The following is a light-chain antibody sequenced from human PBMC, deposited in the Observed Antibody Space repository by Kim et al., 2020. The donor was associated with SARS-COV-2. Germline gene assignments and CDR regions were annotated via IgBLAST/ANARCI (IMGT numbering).Light chain of an antibody. CDR2: DAS. V-gene: IGKV1-5*01. J-gene: IGKJ2*01. CDR3: QQYDRYST. CDR1: QSIGRW. Sequence: GDRVTITCRASQSIGRWLAWYQQKPGKAPKLLIYDASSLESGGPSRFSGSGSATEFTLTISSLQPDDFATYYCQQYDRYSTFGQGTKLE.